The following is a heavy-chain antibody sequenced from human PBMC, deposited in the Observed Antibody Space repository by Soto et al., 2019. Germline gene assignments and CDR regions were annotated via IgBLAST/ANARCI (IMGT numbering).Heavy chain of an antibody. V-gene: IGHV1-69*06. Sequence: SVKVCLKASGGTFGSEAMTLVRQAPGQGLEWVGRMIPIFGTTNYAQNLQGRVTISADKSTLTSYMELHSLTSDDTALYYCARDRTDSGYYTNWLDPWGQGTQVTVSS. J-gene: IGHJ5*02. D-gene: IGHD3-22*01. CDR1: GGTFGSEA. CDR2: MIPIFGTT. CDR3: ARDRTDSGYYTNWLDP.